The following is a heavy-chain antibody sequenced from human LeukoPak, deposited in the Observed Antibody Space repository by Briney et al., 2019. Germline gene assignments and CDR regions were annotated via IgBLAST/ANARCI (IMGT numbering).Heavy chain of an antibody. CDR3: ANSGNYNHRYGYFAL. CDR1: GGSVTRNSHY. D-gene: IGHD1-26*01. Sequence: SETLSLTCAVSGGSVTRNSHYWVWIRQPPGKGLEWIGSIYYSGATSYNPSLKSRVTIFVDTSENQFSLRLSSVTAADTAVYYCANSGNYNHRYGYFALWSRGTLVTVSS. CDR2: IYYSGAT. V-gene: IGHV4-39*01. J-gene: IGHJ2*01.